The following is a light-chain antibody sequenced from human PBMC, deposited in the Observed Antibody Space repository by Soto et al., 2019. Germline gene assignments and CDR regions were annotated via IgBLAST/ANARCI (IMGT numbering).Light chain of an antibody. CDR3: QQYNSYSPDT. Sequence: DIPMTQSPSTLSASVGDRVTITCRASQSISSWLAWYQQKPGKAPKLLIYKASSLESGVPSRFSGSGSGTEFTLTISSLQPDDFATYYCQQYNSYSPDTFGQGTKLEIK. V-gene: IGKV1-5*03. J-gene: IGKJ2*01. CDR2: KAS. CDR1: QSISSW.